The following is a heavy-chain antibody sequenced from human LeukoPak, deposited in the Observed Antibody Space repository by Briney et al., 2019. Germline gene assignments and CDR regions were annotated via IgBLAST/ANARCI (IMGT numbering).Heavy chain of an antibody. J-gene: IGHJ4*02. CDR3: AGSSGYWYYFDY. D-gene: IGHD3-22*01. V-gene: IGHV1-69*13. Sequence: SVKVSCKASGGTFSNYAISWVRQAPGQGLEWMGGIIPIFGTANYAQKFQGRVTITADESTSTAYMELSSLRSEDTAVYYCAGSSGYWYYFDYWGQGTLVTVSS. CDR2: IIPIFGTA. CDR1: GGTFSNYA.